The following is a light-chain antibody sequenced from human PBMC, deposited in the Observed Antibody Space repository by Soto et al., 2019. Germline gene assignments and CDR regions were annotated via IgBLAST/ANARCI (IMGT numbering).Light chain of an antibody. Sequence: DIQMTQSPSSLSASVGDRVTITCRASQGFGNSLAWFQQKAGSIPKLLIYSASTLQAGVPSRFSGSGSGTQFTLTISSLQPEDVATYYCQKYNSAPYTFGQGTKLEIK. CDR2: SAS. CDR1: QGFGNS. CDR3: QKYNSAPYT. J-gene: IGKJ2*01. V-gene: IGKV1-27*01.